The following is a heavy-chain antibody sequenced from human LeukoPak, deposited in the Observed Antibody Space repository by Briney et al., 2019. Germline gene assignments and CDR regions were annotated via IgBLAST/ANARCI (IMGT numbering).Heavy chain of an antibody. V-gene: IGHV1-69*13. CDR2: IIPIFGTA. CDR1: GYTFNSYG. Sequence: SVKVSFKASGYTFNSYGITWVRQAPGQGLEWMGGIIPIFGTANYAQKFQGRVTITADESTSTAYMELSSLRSEDTAVYYCARMDTPPGYWGQGTLVTVSS. D-gene: IGHD5-18*01. J-gene: IGHJ4*02. CDR3: ARMDTPPGY.